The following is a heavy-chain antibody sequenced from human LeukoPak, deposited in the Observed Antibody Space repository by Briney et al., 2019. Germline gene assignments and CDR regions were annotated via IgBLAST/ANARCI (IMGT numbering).Heavy chain of an antibody. D-gene: IGHD1-14*01. CDR1: GGSISTYY. CDR2: VYYSGST. J-gene: IGHJ3*02. V-gene: IGHV4-59*01. Sequence: SETLSLTCTVSGGSISTYYWSWIRQPPGKELEWIGYVYYSGSTNYNPSLKSRVTISADTSKNQFSLRLSSVTAADTAVYFCARGLNNRKSGRRFDIFEIWGQGTMVTVSS. CDR3: ARGLNNRKSGRRFDIFEI.